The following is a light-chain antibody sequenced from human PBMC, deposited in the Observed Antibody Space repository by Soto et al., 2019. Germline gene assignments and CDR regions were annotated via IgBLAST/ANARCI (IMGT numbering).Light chain of an antibody. CDR3: ISYASTSPHVV. J-gene: IGLJ2*01. CDR1: SSDVGDYNF. V-gene: IGLV2-14*01. CDR2: NVT. Sequence: QSVLTQPASVSGSPGQSITISCTGTSSDVGDYNFVSWYQQHPGKAPKFMIYNVTDRPSGISNRFSGSKSGNTASLNISGLRPEDEAVYYCISYASTSPHVVFGGGTKLTVL.